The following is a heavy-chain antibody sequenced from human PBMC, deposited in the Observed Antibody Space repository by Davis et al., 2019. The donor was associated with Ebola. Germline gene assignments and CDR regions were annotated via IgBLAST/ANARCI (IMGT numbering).Heavy chain of an antibody. CDR3: AKAPFLEGAFDM. J-gene: IGHJ3*02. D-gene: IGHD2/OR15-2a*01. CDR1: GFTFDDYA. V-gene: IGHV3-9*01. CDR2: INWDSSSR. Sequence: PGGSLRLSCAASGFTFDDYAMHWVRQVPGKGLEWVSGINWDSSSRVYVDSVKGRFTISRDNAKNSLSLQINSLRTEDTALYYCAKAPFLEGAFDMWGQGTMVTVSS.